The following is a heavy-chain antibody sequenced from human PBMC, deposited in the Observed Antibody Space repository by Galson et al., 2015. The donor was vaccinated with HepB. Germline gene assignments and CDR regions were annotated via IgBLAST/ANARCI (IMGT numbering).Heavy chain of an antibody. CDR3: AKDPGFGDFWSGYHGGYYFDY. D-gene: IGHD3-3*01. Sequence: SLRLSCAASGFTFSSYWMHWVRQVPGKGLVWVSHINSDGSSTTYADSVKGRFTISRDNAKNTLYLQMNSLRAEDTAVYYCAKDPGFGDFWSGYHGGYYFDYWGQGTLVTVSS. CDR2: INSDGSST. J-gene: IGHJ4*02. V-gene: IGHV3-74*01. CDR1: GFTFSSYW.